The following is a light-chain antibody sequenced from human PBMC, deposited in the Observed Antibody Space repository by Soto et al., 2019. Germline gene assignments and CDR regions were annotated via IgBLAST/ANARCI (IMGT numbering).Light chain of an antibody. Sequence: QSALTQPPSASGSPGQSVTISCTGTSSDVGSYNFVSWYQQHPGKAPKLLIYEVTKRPSGVPDRFSGSKSGNTASLTVSGLQADDEADYYCASNAGDYTFVFGTATKLTVL. V-gene: IGLV2-8*01. J-gene: IGLJ1*01. CDR1: SSDVGSYNF. CDR2: EVT. CDR3: ASNAGDYTFV.